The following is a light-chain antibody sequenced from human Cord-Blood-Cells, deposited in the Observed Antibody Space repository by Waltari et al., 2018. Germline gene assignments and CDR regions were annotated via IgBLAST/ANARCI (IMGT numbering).Light chain of an antibody. CDR3: QQRSNWPRT. J-gene: IGKJ2*01. CDR2: DAS. Sequence: ELVLNKSPPPLSFSPGEGAPLSCGASKSVRSYLAWYQQKPGQAPRLLIYDASNRATGIPARFSGSGSGTDFTLTISSLEPEDFAVYYCQQRSNWPRTFGQGTKLEIK. V-gene: IGKV3-11*01. CDR1: KSVRSY.